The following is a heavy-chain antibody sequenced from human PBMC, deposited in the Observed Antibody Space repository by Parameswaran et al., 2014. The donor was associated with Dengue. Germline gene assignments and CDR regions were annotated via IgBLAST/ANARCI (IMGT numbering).Heavy chain of an antibody. CDR2: ISSSSSTI. D-gene: IGHD3-10*01. CDR3: ARGLAGGLLWFGAPSYYFDY. Sequence: WIRQPPGKGLEWVSYISSSSSTIYYADSVKGRFTISRDNAKNSLYLQMNSLRAEDTAVYYCARGLAGGLLWFGAPSYYFDYWGQGTLVTVSS. J-gene: IGHJ4*02. V-gene: IGHV3-48*01.